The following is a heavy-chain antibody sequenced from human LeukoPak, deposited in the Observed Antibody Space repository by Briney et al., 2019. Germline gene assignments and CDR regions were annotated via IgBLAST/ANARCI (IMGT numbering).Heavy chain of an antibody. Sequence: ASVKVSCKASGGTFSSYAISWVRQAPGQGLEWMGIINPSGGSTSYAQKFQGRVTMTRDTSTSTVYMELSSLRSEDTAVYYVARGRDGRDWGQGTLVTVSS. CDR2: INPSGGST. CDR1: GGTFSSYA. CDR3: ARGRDGRD. D-gene: IGHD5-24*01. V-gene: IGHV1-46*03. J-gene: IGHJ4*02.